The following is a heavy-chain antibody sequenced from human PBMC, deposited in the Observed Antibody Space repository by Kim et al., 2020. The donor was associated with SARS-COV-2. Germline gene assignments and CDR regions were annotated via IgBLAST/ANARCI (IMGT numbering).Heavy chain of an antibody. J-gene: IGHJ4*02. CDR1: CASINNEDYY. Sequence: SETLSLTCIVSCASINNEDYYWSWIRQPPGGGLEWIGYVFYTGTTNYNPSLKSRVTISVDMSKTQFFMNLTSVTAADTAVYYCARLSHGVDTFDHWGQGSLATVSS. CDR2: VFYTGTT. CDR3: ARLSHGVDTFDH. V-gene: IGHV4-61*08.